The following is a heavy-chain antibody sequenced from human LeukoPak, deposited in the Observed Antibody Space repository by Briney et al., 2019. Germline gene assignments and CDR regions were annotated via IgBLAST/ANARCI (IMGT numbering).Heavy chain of an antibody. CDR3: ARFAGETLDAFDI. CDR1: GGSFSGYY. J-gene: IGHJ3*02. D-gene: IGHD2-21*01. CDR2: INHSGST. Sequence: SSETLSLTRAVYGGSFSGYYWSWIRQPPGKGLEWIGEINHSGSTNYNPSLKSRVTISVDTSKNQFSLKLSSVTAADTAVYYCARFAGETLDAFDIWGQGTMVTVSS. V-gene: IGHV4-34*01.